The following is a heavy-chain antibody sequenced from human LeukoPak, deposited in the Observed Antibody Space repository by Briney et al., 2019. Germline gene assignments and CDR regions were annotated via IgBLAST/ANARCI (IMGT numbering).Heavy chain of an antibody. CDR3: ASGSGSGYAFDI. CDR2: IIPIFGTA. D-gene: IGHD6-19*01. V-gene: IGHV1-69*06. Sequence: EASVKVSCKASGGTFSSYAISWVRQAPGQGLEWMGGIIPIFGTANYAQKFQGRVTITADKSTSTAYMELSSLRSEDTAVYYCASGSGSGYAFDIWGQGKMVTVSS. CDR1: GGTFSSYA. J-gene: IGHJ3*02.